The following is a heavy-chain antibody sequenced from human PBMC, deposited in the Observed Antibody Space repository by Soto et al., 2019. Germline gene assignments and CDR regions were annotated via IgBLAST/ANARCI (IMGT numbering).Heavy chain of an antibody. CDR3: AKTGGAAYYYDSSGPKYSEY. CDR1: GFTFSSYA. D-gene: IGHD3-22*01. J-gene: IGHJ4*02. V-gene: IGHV3-23*01. CDR2: ISGSGSST. Sequence: PGGSLRLSCSASGFTFSSYAMSWVRQAPGKGLEWVSAISGSGSSTYYADSVKGRFTISRDNSKNTLYLQMNSLRAEDTAVYYCAKTGGAAYYYDSSGPKYSEYWGQGTLVTVSS.